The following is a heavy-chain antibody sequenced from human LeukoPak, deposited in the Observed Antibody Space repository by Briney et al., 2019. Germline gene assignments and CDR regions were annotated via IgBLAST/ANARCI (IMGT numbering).Heavy chain of an antibody. J-gene: IGHJ6*02. Sequence: ASVKVSCKASGYTFTDYYIQWVRKAPGQGLEWMGWINPNSGGTNSAQKFQGRVTMTRDTSVSTAYMGLSRLRSDDTAVYYCARDHCTSSGCYEYYYYGVDVWGRGTTVTVSS. V-gene: IGHV1-2*02. CDR1: GYTFTDYY. D-gene: IGHD2-2*01. CDR2: INPNSGGT. CDR3: ARDHCTSSGCYEYYYYGVDV.